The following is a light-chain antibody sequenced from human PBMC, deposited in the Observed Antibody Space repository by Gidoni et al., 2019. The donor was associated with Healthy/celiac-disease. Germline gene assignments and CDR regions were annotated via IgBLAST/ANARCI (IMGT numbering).Light chain of an antibody. CDR1: HGISSY. Sequence: DIQLTQSQSFLSASVGDRVTITCRASHGISSYLAWYQKKPGKAPKLLIYAASTLQSGVPSRFSGSGSGTEFTLTISSLQPEDFATYYCQQLKTFGGGTKGEIK. CDR2: AAS. CDR3: QQLKT. V-gene: IGKV1-9*01. J-gene: IGKJ4*01.